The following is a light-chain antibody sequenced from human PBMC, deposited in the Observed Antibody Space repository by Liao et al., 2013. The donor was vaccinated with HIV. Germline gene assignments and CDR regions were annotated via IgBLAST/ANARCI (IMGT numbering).Light chain of an antibody. CDR3: QTWDSDAMV. J-gene: IGLJ2*01. CDR2: EDD. CDR1: KLGDKY. Sequence: SYELTQPPSVSVSPGQTASIICSGDKLGDKYVCWYQQKAGQSPVLVIYEDDKRPSGIPERFSGSNSGDTATLTISGTLTTDEADYYCQTWDSDAMVFGGGTKLTVL. V-gene: IGLV3-1*01.